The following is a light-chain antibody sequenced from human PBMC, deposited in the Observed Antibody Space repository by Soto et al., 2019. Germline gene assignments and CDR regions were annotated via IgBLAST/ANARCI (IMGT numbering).Light chain of an antibody. CDR1: NIESKS. V-gene: IGLV3-21*04. J-gene: IGLJ2*01. Sequence: SYELTQPPSVSVAPGKTARMTCGGNNIESKSVHWYQQSPGQAPMLVMYYDSDRPSGIPERFSGSNSGNTATLTISRVEAGDDADYYCQVWDRSTDHVVFGGGTKLTVL. CDR3: QVWDRSTDHVV. CDR2: YDS.